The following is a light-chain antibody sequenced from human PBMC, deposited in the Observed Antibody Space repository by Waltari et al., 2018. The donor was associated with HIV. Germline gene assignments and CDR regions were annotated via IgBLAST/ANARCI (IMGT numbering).Light chain of an antibody. Sequence: QSVLTQPPSASGTPGQRVTISCSGSSSNVGSNYVYWYQQLPGTAPKLLIYRHNQRPSGVPDRFSGSKSGTSASLAISGLRFEDEADYYCAAWDDSLSGRVFGGGTKLTVL. CDR1: SSNVGSNY. CDR3: AAWDDSLSGRV. J-gene: IGLJ3*02. V-gene: IGLV1-47*01. CDR2: RHN.